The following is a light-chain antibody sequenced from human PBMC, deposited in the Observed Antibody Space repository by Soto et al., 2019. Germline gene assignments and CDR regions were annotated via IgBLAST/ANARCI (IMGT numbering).Light chain of an antibody. V-gene: IGLV1-51*02. CDR1: SSNIGNNY. CDR3: GTWDSSLSAV. J-gene: IGLJ7*01. CDR2: ENN. Sequence: QSVLTQPPSVSAAPGQKVTISCSGSSSNIGNNYVSWYQQLPGTAPKLLIYENNKRPSGIPDRFSGSKSGTSATLGITGLQTGDEPDYYCGTWDSSLSAVFGGGTQLTVL.